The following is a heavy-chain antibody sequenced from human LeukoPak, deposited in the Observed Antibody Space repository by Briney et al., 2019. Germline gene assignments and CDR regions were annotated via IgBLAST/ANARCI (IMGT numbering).Heavy chain of an antibody. CDR3: ARMITYYYDSSGYPFDY. CDR1: GFTFSSYS. CDR2: ISSSSSYI. V-gene: IGHV3-21*01. J-gene: IGHJ4*02. D-gene: IGHD3-22*01. Sequence: GGSLRLSCAASGFTFSSYSMNWVRQAPGKGLEWVSSISSSSSYIYYADSVKGRFTISRDNAKNSLYLQMNSLRAEDTAVYYCARMITYYYDSSGYPFDYWGQGTLVTVSS.